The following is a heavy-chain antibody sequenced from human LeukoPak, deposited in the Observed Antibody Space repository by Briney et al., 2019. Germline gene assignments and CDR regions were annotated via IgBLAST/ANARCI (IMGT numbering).Heavy chain of an antibody. J-gene: IGHJ4*02. Sequence: GASVKVSCKASGYTFTSYYMHWVRQAPGQGLEWMGIINPSGGSTNYAQTFQGRVTMTRDTATSPVYLELSSLRDEDTAVYYCARGGIVNRDCLRYFDYWGQGTLVTVSS. CDR1: GYTFTSYY. V-gene: IGHV1-46*01. D-gene: IGHD3-3*01. CDR3: ARGGIVNRDCLRYFDY. CDR2: INPSGGST.